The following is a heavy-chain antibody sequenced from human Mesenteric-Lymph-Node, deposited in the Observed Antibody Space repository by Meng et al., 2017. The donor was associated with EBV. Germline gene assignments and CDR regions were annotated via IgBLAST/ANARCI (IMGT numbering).Heavy chain of an antibody. V-gene: IGHV4-61*01. CDR3: GRGRTYWYFDL. Sequence: QVPLQESGPGLVKPSETLSLTCTVSGGSVSSGSYYWSWIRQPPGKGLEWIGYIYYSGSANYNPSLKSRVTISVDTSKNQFSLKLSSVTAADTAVYYCGRGRTYWYFDLWGRGTLVTASS. CDR1: GGSVSSGSYY. CDR2: IYYSGSA. J-gene: IGHJ2*01.